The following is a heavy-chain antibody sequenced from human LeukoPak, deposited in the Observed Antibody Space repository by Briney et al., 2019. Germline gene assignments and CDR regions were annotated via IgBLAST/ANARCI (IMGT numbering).Heavy chain of an antibody. Sequence: ASVKVSCKASGYSFTNYAMNWVRQAPGQGLEWMGWINTNTGNPTYAQGFTGRFVFSLDTSVSTAYLQISSLKAEDTAVYYCAKDPYCSSTSCYEYFQHWGQGTLVTVSS. CDR1: GYSFTNYA. D-gene: IGHD2-2*01. J-gene: IGHJ1*01. CDR3: AKDPYCSSTSCYEYFQH. V-gene: IGHV7-4-1*02. CDR2: INTNTGNP.